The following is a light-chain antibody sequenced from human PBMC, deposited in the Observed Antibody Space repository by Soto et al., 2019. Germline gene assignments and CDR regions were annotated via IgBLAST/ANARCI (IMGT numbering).Light chain of an antibody. CDR1: SSNIGRNT. V-gene: IGLV1-44*01. Sequence: QSVLTQAPSASETPGQRVTISCSGGSSNIGRNTVNWYQQLPGTAPKLLIYRNNRRPSGVPDRFSGSKSGTSASLAISGLQSEDEADYYCAAWDDSLTDCVFGTGTKLTVL. CDR3: AAWDDSLTDCV. J-gene: IGLJ1*01. CDR2: RNN.